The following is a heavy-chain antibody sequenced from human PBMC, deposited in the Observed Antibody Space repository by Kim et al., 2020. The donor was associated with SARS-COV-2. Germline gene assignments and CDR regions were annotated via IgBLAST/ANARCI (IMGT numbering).Heavy chain of an antibody. D-gene: IGHD2-8*01. V-gene: IGHV4-30-2*05. CDR3: ARDSCTNGVCYMDV. J-gene: IGHJ6*02. Sequence: NPSLKSRVTISVDTSKNQFSLKLSSVTAADTAVYYCARDSCTNGVCYMDVWGQGTTVTVSS.